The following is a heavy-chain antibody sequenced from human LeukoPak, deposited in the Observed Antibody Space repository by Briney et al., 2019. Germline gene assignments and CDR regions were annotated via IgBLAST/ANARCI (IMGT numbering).Heavy chain of an antibody. D-gene: IGHD3-10*01. CDR2: INPNTGGT. CDR3: ARDQGPSGNLFDP. CDR1: GYSFTDYY. J-gene: IGHJ5*02. Sequence: ASVNVSCKASGYSFTDYYLHWVRQAPGHGLEWMRRINPNTGGTDYAQKFQGRVTMTRDRSINTASMELRSLKFDDTAIYYCARDQGPSGNLFDPWGQGTLVTVSS. V-gene: IGHV1-2*06.